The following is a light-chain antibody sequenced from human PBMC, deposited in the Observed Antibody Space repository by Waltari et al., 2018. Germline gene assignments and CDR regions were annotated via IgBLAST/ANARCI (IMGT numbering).Light chain of an antibody. CDR1: QSVSNY. CDR3: QQRSNWPRT. J-gene: IGKJ1*01. Sequence: EIVLTQSPDTLSLSPGERSTLSFRASQSVSNYLAWYQQKPGQAPMLLIYSASYRATGVPARFSGSGSGTDFTLTISSLEPEDFAVYYCQQRSNWPRTFGQGTKVEIK. CDR2: SAS. V-gene: IGKV3-11*01.